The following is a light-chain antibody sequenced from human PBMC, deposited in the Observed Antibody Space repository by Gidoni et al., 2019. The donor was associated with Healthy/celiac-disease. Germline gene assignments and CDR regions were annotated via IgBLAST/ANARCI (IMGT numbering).Light chain of an antibody. CDR3: QQRSNWPPWT. J-gene: IGKJ1*01. CDR1: QSVSSY. CDR2: DAS. V-gene: IGKV3-11*01. Sequence: EIVLTQSPATLSLSPGERATLSCRASQSVSSYLAWYQQKPGQAPRLLIYDASNRATGIPARFSGSGSRTDFTLPISSLEPEDFAVYYCQQRSNWPPWTFGQGTKVEIK.